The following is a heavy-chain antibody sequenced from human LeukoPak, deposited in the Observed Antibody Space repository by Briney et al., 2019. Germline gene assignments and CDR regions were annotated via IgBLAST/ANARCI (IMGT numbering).Heavy chain of an antibody. CDR3: ARGLYYYDSNY. J-gene: IGHJ4*02. CDR1: GFTVSTNY. CDR2: IYSGGNT. V-gene: IGHV3-53*01. Sequence: GRSLRLSCAASGFTVSTNYMTWVRQAPGKGLEWVSVIYSGGNTYYADSVKGRFTISRDDSKNTLYLQMNSLRAEDTAVYYCARGLYYYDSNYWGQGTLVTVSS. D-gene: IGHD3-22*01.